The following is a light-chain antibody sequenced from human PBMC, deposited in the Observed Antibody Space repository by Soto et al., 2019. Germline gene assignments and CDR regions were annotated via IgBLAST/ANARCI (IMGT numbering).Light chain of an antibody. J-gene: IGKJ4*01. CDR1: QSINSW. V-gene: IGKV1-5*03. CDR3: QRYEAYPLT. Sequence: DIQLTQSPSTLSASVGDRVTITCRASQSINSWLAWYQQKPGKAPKLLVYKASSLESGVRSRFSGSGSGTSFTLTSSTLQPDDLASYYCQRYEAYPLTFGGGTKVEI. CDR2: KAS.